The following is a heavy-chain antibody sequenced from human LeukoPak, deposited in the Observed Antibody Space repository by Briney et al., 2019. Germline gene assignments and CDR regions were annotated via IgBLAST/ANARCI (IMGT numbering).Heavy chain of an antibody. V-gene: IGHV1-18*01. CDR3: ARDRGGFYDFWSGYPHYYFDY. J-gene: IGHJ4*02. CDR1: GYTFTSYG. CDR2: ISAYNGNT. D-gene: IGHD3-3*01. Sequence: ASVKVSCKASGYTFTSYGISWVRQAPGQGLEWMGWISAYNGNTNYAQKLQGRVTMTTDTPTSTAYMELRSLRSDDTAVYYCARDRGGFYDFWSGYPHYYFDYWGQGTLVTVSS.